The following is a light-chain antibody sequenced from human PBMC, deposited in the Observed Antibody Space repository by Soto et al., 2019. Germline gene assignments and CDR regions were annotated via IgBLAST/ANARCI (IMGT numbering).Light chain of an antibody. CDR3: SSYAGSNNFV. CDR1: SSDVGGYNY. Sequence: SLLTQPPSASGSPGQSSTISCTGTSSDVGGYNYVSWFQQHPGKAPKVIIYGVANRPSGVPDRFSGSKSGNTASLTVSGLQAEDEADYYRSSYAGSNNFVFGTGTKVTVL. CDR2: GVA. V-gene: IGLV2-8*01. J-gene: IGLJ1*01.